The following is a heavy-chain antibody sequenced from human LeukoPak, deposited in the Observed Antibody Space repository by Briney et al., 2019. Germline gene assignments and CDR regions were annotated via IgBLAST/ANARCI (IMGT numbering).Heavy chain of an antibody. CDR3: AKQQLVLGWFDP. Sequence: GGSLRLSCAASGFTFSRYATSWVRQAPGKGLEWVSAISGSGGSTYYADSVKGRFTISRDNSKNTLYLQMNSLRAEDTAVYYCAKQQLVLGWFDPWGQGTLVTVSS. CDR1: GFTFSRYA. D-gene: IGHD6-13*01. CDR2: ISGSGGST. V-gene: IGHV3-23*01. J-gene: IGHJ5*02.